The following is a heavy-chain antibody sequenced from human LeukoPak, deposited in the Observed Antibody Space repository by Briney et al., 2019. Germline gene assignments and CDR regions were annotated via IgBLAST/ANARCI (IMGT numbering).Heavy chain of an antibody. CDR2: ISSGGSTI. V-gene: IGHV3-11*04. Sequence: GGSLRLSCAASGFTFSDYYMSWIRQAPGKGLEWVSYISSGGSTIYYADSVKGRFTISRDNAKNSLYLQMNGLRAEDTAVYYCARPRVEYNTSSEDSWGQGTLVTVSS. CDR1: GFTFSDYY. J-gene: IGHJ4*02. D-gene: IGHD6-6*01. CDR3: ARPRVEYNTSSEDS.